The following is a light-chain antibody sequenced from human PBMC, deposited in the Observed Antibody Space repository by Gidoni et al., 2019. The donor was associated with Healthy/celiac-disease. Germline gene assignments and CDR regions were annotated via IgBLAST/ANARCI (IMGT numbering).Light chain of an antibody. V-gene: IGLV6-57*02. CDR2: EDN. CDR1: SGSIASNY. Sequence: NFMLTQPHSVSESPGKTVTISCTGSSGSIASNYVQWNQQRPGSAPTTVIYEDNQRPSGVPDRFSGSIDSSSNSASLTISGLKTEDEADYYCQSYDSSNHQGVFGGGTKLTVL. CDR3: QSYDSSNHQGV. J-gene: IGLJ2*01.